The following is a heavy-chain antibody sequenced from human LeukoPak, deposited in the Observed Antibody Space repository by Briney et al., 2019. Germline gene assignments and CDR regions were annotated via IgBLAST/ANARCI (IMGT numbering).Heavy chain of an antibody. J-gene: IGHJ4*02. Sequence: GGSLRLSCVASGLIFNNYAMHWVRQAPGGGLECVAIIPSGGTDKYYADSVKGRFTISRDNSENTLFLQMNNLRAEDTAVYFCARGTYSSDSSGYFSGGLGCWGQGTLVTVSS. D-gene: IGHD3-22*01. CDR2: IPSGGTDK. CDR1: GLIFNNYA. CDR3: ARGTYSSDSSGYFSGGLGC. V-gene: IGHV3-30*04.